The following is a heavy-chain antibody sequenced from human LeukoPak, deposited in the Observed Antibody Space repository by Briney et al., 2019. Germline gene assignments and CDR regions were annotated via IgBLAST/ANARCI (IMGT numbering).Heavy chain of an antibody. J-gene: IGHJ5*02. CDR2: IYYSGST. CDR1: GGSISSSSYY. V-gene: IGHV4-39*07. CDR3: ARGCKEQWLVRYWFDP. Sequence: PSETLSLTCTVSGGSISSSSYYWGWIRQPPGKGLEWIGSIYYSGSTYYNPSLKSRVTISVDTSKNQFSLKLSSVTAADTAVYYCARGCKEQWLVRYWFDPWGQGTLVTVSS. D-gene: IGHD6-19*01.